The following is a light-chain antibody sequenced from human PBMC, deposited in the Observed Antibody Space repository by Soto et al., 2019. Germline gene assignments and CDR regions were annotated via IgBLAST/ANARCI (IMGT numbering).Light chain of an antibody. J-gene: IGKJ5*01. CDR3: QQRHNWPIT. CDR2: AAS. CDR1: QSVSSSY. Sequence: EIVLTQSPGTLSLSPGERATLSCRASQSVSSSYLAWYQQKPGQAPRLLIYAASNRATGIPARFSGSGSGTDFTLTISGLEPADLGVYYCQQRHNWPITFGQGTRLEIK. V-gene: IGKV3D-20*02.